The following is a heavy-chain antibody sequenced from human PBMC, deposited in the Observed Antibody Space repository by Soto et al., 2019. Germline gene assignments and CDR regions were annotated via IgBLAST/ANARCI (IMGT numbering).Heavy chain of an antibody. V-gene: IGHV3-30*19. D-gene: IGHD3-16*01. Sequence: QVQLVESGGGVVQPGTSLRVSCVGSGFTFRSYVIHWVRQAPGKGLEWVALTSYDGSDKYYADSVRGRFTISRDNSRNTVDLQMDSLRIEDTAIYYCARWGTTGVLDVWGQGTLVSVSS. J-gene: IGHJ1*01. CDR1: GFTFRSYV. CDR3: ARWGTTGVLDV. CDR2: TSYDGSDK.